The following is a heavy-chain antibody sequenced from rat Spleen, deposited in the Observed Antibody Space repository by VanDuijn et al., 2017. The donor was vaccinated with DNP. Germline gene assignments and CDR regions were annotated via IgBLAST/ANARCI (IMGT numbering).Heavy chain of an antibody. CDR1: EFTFNTYW. D-gene: IGHD1-2*01. V-gene: IGHV5-31*01. J-gene: IGHJ1*01. CDR2: ISPGGVNT. CDR3: ARWSSSHWHFDF. Sequence: EVQLVESGGDLVQPGESLTLSCVASEFTFNTYWMTWFRQVPGKGLEWVAAISPGGVNTYYGDSVKGRFTISRDNAKSTLYLQMNSLRSEDMATYYCARWSSSHWHFDFWGPGTMVTVSS.